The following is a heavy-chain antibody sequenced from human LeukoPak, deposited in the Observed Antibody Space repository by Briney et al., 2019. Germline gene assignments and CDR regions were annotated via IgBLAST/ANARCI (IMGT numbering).Heavy chain of an antibody. CDR1: GGSINSYY. D-gene: IGHD1-26*01. J-gene: IGHJ4*02. Sequence: SETLSLTCTVSGGSINSYYWSWIRQPPGKGLEWIAYIYYSGSTYYNPSLKSRVTISVDTSKNQFSLKLSSVTAADTAVYYCASVGATLGFDYWGQGTLVTVSS. CDR3: ASVGATLGFDY. CDR2: IYYSGST. V-gene: IGHV4-59*08.